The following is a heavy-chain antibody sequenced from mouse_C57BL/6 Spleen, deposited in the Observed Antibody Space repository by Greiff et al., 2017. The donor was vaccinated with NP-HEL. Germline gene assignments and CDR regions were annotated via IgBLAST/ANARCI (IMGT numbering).Heavy chain of an antibody. J-gene: IGHJ4*01. D-gene: IGHD3-1*01. V-gene: IGHV1-61*01. CDR2: IYPSDSET. CDR3: ARRRWTGLRMDY. CDR1: GYTFTSYW. Sequence: QVQLQQPGAELVRPGSSVKLSCKASGYTFTSYWMDWVKQRPGQGLEWIGNIYPSDSETHYNQKFKDKATLTVDKSSSTAYMQLSSLTSEDSAVYYCARRRWTGLRMDYWGQGTSVTVSS.